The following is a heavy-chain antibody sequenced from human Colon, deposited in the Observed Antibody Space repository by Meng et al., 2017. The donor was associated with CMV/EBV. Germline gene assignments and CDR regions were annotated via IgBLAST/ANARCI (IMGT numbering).Heavy chain of an antibody. CDR3: ATSFYGGLP. CDR2: MNPHSGDT. Sequence: QVQLVQSAAEVRKPGASVRISCKASGYTFSKSYIYWVRQAPGQGPEWMGYMNPHSGDTAYAQKFQGRVTMTRDTAINTAYMELSSLRSEDTAVYYCATSFYGGLPWGQGTLVTVSS. V-gene: IGHV1-8*01. J-gene: IGHJ5*02. CDR1: GYTFSKSY. D-gene: IGHD2/OR15-2a*01.